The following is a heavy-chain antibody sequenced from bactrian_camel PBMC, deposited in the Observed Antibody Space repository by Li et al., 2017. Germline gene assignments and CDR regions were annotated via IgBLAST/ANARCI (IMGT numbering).Heavy chain of an antibody. Sequence: VQLVESGGGAVQAGGSVRLSCTLSGSSARWMGWFREAPGKEREGVAGTYKGGGTSYYTDSVKGRFTISKDNAKNTLYLQMNSLKPEDTAMYYCAAGWSYGVGTLLRRHYPYWGQGTQVTVS. V-gene: IGHV3S1*01. D-gene: IGHD5*01. J-gene: IGHJ4*01. CDR1: GSSARW. CDR3: AAGWSYGVGTLLRRHYPY. CDR2: TYKGGGTS.